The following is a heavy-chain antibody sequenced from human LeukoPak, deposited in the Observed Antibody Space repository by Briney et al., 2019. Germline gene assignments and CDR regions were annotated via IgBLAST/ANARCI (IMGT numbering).Heavy chain of an antibody. V-gene: IGHV4-59*01. J-gene: IGHJ3*02. CDR2: IYYSGNT. D-gene: IGHD3-22*01. CDR3: ARSFAYYYYDNSGTWDAFDI. CDR1: GGSISSYY. Sequence: SETLSLTCTVSGGSISSYYWSWIRQPPGKGLEWIGYIYYSGNTNYNPSLKSRVTISVDTSKNQFSLRLTSVTAADTAVYYCARSFAYYYYDNSGTWDAFDIWGQGAMVTVSS.